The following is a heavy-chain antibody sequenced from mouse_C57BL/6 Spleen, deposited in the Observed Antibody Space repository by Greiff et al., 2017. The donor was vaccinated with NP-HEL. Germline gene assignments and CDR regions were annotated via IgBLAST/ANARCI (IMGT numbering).Heavy chain of an antibody. CDR3: ARREDPNWFAY. V-gene: IGHV1-54*01. Sequence: QVQLQQSGAELVRPGTSVKVSCKASGYAFTNYLIEWVKQRPGQGLEWIGVINPGSGGTNYNEKFKGKATLTADTSSSTAYMQLSSLTSEDYSVYCCARREDPNWFAYWGQGTLVTVSA. CDR2: INPGSGGT. J-gene: IGHJ3*01. CDR1: GYAFTNYL.